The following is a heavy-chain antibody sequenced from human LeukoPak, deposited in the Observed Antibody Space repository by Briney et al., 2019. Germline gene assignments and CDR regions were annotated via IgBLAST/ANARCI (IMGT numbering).Heavy chain of an antibody. V-gene: IGHV3-23*01. CDR3: ASATIFGVVNSFDY. CDR2: ICGSGGST. CDR1: GFTFSSYA. J-gene: IGHJ4*02. Sequence: GGSLRLSCAASGFTFSSYAMSWVRQAPGKGVEWVSAICGSGGSTYYADSGKGRFTISRDNSKNTLYLQMNSLRAEDTAVYYCASATIFGVVNSFDYWGQGTLVTVSS. D-gene: IGHD3-3*01.